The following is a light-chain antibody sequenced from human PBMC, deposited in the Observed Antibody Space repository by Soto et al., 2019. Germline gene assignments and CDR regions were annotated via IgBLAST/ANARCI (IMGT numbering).Light chain of an antibody. Sequence: QSVLTQPPSVSGAPGQMVTISCSGSKSNIGAGYDVHWYQQHPGKAPRLIIYEGSKRPSGISHRFSGSKSDNTASLTISGLRAEDEAHYHCCSYAGSRTFVFGGGTKLTVL. V-gene: IGLV1-40*01. CDR1: KSNIGAGYD. J-gene: IGLJ2*01. CDR3: CSYAGSRTFV. CDR2: EGS.